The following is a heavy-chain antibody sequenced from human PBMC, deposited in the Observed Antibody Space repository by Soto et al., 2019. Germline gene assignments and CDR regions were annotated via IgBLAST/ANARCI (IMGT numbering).Heavy chain of an antibody. CDR1: GFTFSSYG. CDR3: ARDGNIVVPRSPGQKPPRTFPYYFDY. J-gene: IGHJ4*02. CDR2: IWYDGSNK. Sequence: GGSLRLSCAASGFTFSSYGMHWVRQAPGKGLEWVAVIWYDGSNKYYADSVKGRFTISRDNSKNTLYLQMNSLRAEDTAVYYCARDGNIVVPRSPGQKPPRTFPYYFDYWGQGTLVTVSS. D-gene: IGHD2-2*01. V-gene: IGHV3-33*01.